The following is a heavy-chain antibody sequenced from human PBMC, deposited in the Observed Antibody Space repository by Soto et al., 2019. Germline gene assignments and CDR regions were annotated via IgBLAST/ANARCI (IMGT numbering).Heavy chain of an antibody. J-gene: IGHJ4*02. CDR1: GGSLSGATYS. CDR2: IFPSGTT. Sequence: SETLSLTCGVSGGSLSGATYSWNWIRQPPGKGLEWIGCIFPSGTTYYNPSLKSRVTISIDVSKNQFSLSLRSLTAADTAVYYCARSREFDYWSQGTLVTVSS. CDR3: ARSREFDY. V-gene: IGHV4-30-2*01.